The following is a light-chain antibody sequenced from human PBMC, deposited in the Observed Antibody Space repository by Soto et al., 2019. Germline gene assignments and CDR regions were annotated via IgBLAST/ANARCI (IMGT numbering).Light chain of an antibody. CDR3: TSYTTSSTQV. Sequence: QSWLTQPSSGNGSPGQSSTITCTRTSSDVGGYNYVSWYQQHPGKAPKLMIYDVSNRPSGVSNRFSGSKSGNTASLTISGLQAEDEADYYCTSYTTSSTQVFGTGTKVTVL. J-gene: IGLJ1*01. CDR2: DVS. CDR1: SSDVGGYNY. V-gene: IGLV2-14*03.